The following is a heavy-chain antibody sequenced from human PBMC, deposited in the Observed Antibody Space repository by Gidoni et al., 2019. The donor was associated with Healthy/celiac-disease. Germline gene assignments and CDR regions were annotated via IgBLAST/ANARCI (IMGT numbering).Heavy chain of an antibody. CDR3: ARVTIAVAGSGMDV. J-gene: IGHJ6*02. Sequence: QVQLVESGGGVVQPGRSLRLSGAAAGVTFSSTGMHWVRQAPGKGLEWVAVIWYDGSNKYYADPVKGRFTISRDNSKNTLYLQMNSLRAEDTAVYYCARVTIAVAGSGMDVWGQGTTVTVSS. D-gene: IGHD6-19*01. CDR2: IWYDGSNK. CDR1: GVTFSSTG. V-gene: IGHV3-33*01.